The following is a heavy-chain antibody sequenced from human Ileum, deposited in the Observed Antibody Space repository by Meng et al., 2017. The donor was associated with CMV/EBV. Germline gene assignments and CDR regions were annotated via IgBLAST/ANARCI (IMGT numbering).Heavy chain of an antibody. J-gene: IGHJ5*02. V-gene: IGHV4-39*01. CDR2: IYYRGST. D-gene: IGHD3-3*01. Sequence: TVSGGSISSSKYYWGWIRQPPGKGLEYIGSIYYRGSTYYSPSLKSRVTISVDTSKNQFSLKLSSVTAADTAVYYCARRDFIDWFDPWGQGTLVTVSS. CDR1: GGSISSSKYY. CDR3: ARRDFIDWFDP.